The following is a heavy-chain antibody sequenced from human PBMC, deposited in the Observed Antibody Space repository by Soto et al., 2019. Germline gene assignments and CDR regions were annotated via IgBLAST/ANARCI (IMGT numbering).Heavy chain of an antibody. CDR2: IYYSGST. CDR1: GGSISSYY. V-gene: IGHV4-59*01. J-gene: IGHJ4*02. Sequence: QVQLQESGPGLVKPSETLSLTCTVSGGSISSYYWSWIRQPPGKGLEWIGYIYYSGSTNYNPSLKSRVTISVDTSKNQSSLKLSSVTAADTAVYYCARLDGTVALDYWGQGTLVTVSS. CDR3: ARLDGTVALDY. D-gene: IGHD4-17*01.